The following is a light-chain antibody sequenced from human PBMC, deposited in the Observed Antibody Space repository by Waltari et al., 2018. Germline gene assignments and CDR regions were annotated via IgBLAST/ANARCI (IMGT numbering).Light chain of an antibody. CDR3: QHRGS. Sequence: EIVLTQSPATLSLSPGERATLSCRASQNISRHLAWYQHKPGQAPRLLIYDASNRATGISARFSGSGPGTDFTLTISSLEPDDFAVYYCQHRGSFGPGTIVD. CDR1: QNISRH. CDR2: DAS. J-gene: IGKJ3*01. V-gene: IGKV3D-11*02.